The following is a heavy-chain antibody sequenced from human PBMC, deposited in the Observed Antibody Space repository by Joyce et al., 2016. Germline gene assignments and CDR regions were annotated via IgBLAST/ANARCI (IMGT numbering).Heavy chain of an antibody. CDR1: GYNFKAYY. CDR2: MNPNSGAT. D-gene: IGHD5-24*01. V-gene: IGHV1-2*02. J-gene: IGHJ4*02. Sequence: QVQLVQSGAEVKNPGASVKVSCKASGYNFKAYYIHWVRQSLGRGLEWMGWMNPNSGATTFAVSFQDRVTLTSDTSINTAYMELSGLLFDDTAIYYCAIGSPMATITRPDYWGQGTLVTVSS. CDR3: AIGSPMATITRPDY.